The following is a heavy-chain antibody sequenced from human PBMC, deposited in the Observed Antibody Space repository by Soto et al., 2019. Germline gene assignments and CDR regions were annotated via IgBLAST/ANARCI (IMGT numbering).Heavy chain of an antibody. J-gene: IGHJ4*02. CDR2: ISGGDT. V-gene: IGHV3-23*01. Sequence: EVQLLESGGDLVQPGGSLRLSCAASGFSFNSYALSWVRQAPGKGLAWVSTISGGDTYYADFVKGRFTISRDISKNTLYLQMDGLRAEDTAIYYCTTDRETAWFPDFWGQGTLVTVSS. CDR3: TTDRETAWFPDF. CDR1: GFSFNSYA. D-gene: IGHD3-10*01.